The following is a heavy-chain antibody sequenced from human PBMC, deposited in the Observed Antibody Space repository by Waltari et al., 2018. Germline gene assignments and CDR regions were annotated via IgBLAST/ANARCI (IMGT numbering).Heavy chain of an antibody. CDR2: ISYDGSNK. Sequence: VAVISYDGSNKYYADSVKGRFTISRDNSKNTLYLQMNSLRAEDTAVYYCAREPVSQDCSSTSCPPHYYYYGMDVWGQGTTVTVSS. CDR3: AREPVSQDCSSTSCPPHYYYYGMDV. D-gene: IGHD2-2*01. V-gene: IGHV3-30-3*01. J-gene: IGHJ6*02.